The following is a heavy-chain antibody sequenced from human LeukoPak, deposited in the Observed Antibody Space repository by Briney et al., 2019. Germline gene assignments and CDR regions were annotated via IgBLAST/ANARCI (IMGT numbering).Heavy chain of an antibody. CDR3: ARGYYYDSSGYYPGGDY. J-gene: IGHJ4*02. Sequence: ASVKVSCKASGGTFSSYAISWVRQAPGQGLEWMGIINPSGGSTSYAQKFQGRVTMTRDTSTSTVYMELSSLRSEDTAVYYCARGYYYDSSGYYPGGDYWGQGTLVTVSS. CDR2: INPSGGST. D-gene: IGHD3-22*01. CDR1: GGTFSSYA. V-gene: IGHV1-46*01.